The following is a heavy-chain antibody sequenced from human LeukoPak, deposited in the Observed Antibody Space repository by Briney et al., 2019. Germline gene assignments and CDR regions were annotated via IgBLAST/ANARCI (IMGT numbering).Heavy chain of an antibody. CDR2: ISYSGSTL. D-gene: IGHD6-19*01. Sequence: PGGSLRLSCAASGFTFSDYYMSWIRQAPGKVLEWVSYISYSGSTLYYADSVKGRFTMSRDNAKNSVYLQMNSLRAEDTAFYYCTRDAALVPGKNFWGQGTLVTVSS. J-gene: IGHJ4*02. CDR1: GFTFSDYY. V-gene: IGHV3-11*04. CDR3: TRDAALVPGKNF.